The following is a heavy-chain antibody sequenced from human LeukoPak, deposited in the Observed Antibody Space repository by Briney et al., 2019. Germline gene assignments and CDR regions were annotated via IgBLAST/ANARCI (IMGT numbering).Heavy chain of an antibody. V-gene: IGHV4-31*03. CDR1: GGSISSGYY. Sequence: PSETLSLTCSVSGGSISSGYYWRWIRQHPGKGLEWIGYIYYSGSTYYNPSLKSRVTISLDTSKKQFSLKLSSVTAADTAVYYCARAVTSHYFDYWGQGTLVTVSS. CDR3: ARAVTSHYFDY. D-gene: IGHD4-17*01. J-gene: IGHJ4*02. CDR2: IYYSGST.